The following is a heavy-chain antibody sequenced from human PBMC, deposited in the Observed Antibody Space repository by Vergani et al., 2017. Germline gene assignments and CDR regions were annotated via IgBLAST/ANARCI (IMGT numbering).Heavy chain of an antibody. Sequence: QVQLVQSGAEVKKPGASVKVSCKASGYTFSNYGLSWVRQAPGQGLEWMGWISGHNGNTNYAQKFQGRVTMTTETSTSTAYMELSSLRSEDTAVYYCARDLGQPGDYWGQGTLVTVSS. CDR3: ARDLGQPGDY. D-gene: IGHD3-10*01. V-gene: IGHV1-18*01. CDR2: ISGHNGNT. J-gene: IGHJ4*02. CDR1: GYTFSNYG.